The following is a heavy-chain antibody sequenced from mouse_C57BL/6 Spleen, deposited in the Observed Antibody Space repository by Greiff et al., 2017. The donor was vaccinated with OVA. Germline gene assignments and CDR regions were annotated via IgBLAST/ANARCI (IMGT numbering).Heavy chain of an antibody. D-gene: IGHD4-1*01. V-gene: IGHV7-3*01. J-gene: IGHJ4*01. CDR3: ARYEGGANWDASYAMDY. CDR1: GFTFTDYY. CDR2: IRNKANGYTT. Sequence: EVQLVESGGGLVQPGGSLSLSCAASGFTFTDYYMSWVRQPPGKALEWLGFIRNKANGYTTEYSASVKGRFTISRDNSQSILYLQMNALRDEDSATYYCARYEGGANWDASYAMDYWGQGTSVTVSS.